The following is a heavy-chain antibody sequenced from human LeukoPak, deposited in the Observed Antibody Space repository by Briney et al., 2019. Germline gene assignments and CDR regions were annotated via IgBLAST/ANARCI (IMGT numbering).Heavy chain of an antibody. D-gene: IGHD1-14*01. CDR3: ARNRKSWFDP. CDR1: GGSFSGYY. Sequence: SETLSLTCAVYGGSFSGYYWSWIRQPPGKGLEWIGEINHSGSTNYNPSLKSRVTISVGTSKNQFSLKLSSVTAADTAVYYCARNRKSWFDPWGQGTLVTVSS. CDR2: INHSGST. J-gene: IGHJ5*02. V-gene: IGHV4-34*01.